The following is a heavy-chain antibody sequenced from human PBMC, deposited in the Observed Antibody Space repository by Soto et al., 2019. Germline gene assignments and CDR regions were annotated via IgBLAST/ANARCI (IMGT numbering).Heavy chain of an antibody. J-gene: IGHJ4*02. CDR3: ARFCRDSSTSCYTDY. CDR1: GYTFTSYY. D-gene: IGHD2-2*02. Sequence: QVQLVQSGAEVKKPGASVKVSCKASGYTFTSYYMHWVRQAPGQGLEWMGGIIPIFGTANYAQKFQGRVTITADESTSTAYMELSSLRSEDTAVYYCARFCRDSSTSCYTDYWGQGTLVTVSS. V-gene: IGHV1-69*01. CDR2: IIPIFGTA.